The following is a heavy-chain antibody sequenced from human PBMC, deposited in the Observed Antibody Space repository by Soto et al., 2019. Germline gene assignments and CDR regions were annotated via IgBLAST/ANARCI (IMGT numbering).Heavy chain of an antibody. CDR2: ISGSGGST. V-gene: IGHV3-23*01. J-gene: IGHJ6*03. CDR1: GFTFSSYA. D-gene: IGHD3-10*01. Sequence: GGSLRLSCAASGFTFSSYAMSWVRQAPGKGLEWVSAISGSGGSTYYADSVKGRFTISRDNSKNTLYLQMNSLRAEDTAVYYCAKMGALWFGELSYYYYYMDVWGKGTTVTVSS. CDR3: AKMGALWFGELSYYYYYMDV.